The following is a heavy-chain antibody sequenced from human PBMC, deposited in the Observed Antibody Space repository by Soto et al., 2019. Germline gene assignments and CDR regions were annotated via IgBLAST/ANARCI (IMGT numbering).Heavy chain of an antibody. D-gene: IGHD1-1*01. CDR2: ISAHNGNT. CDR1: GYAFTTYG. CDR3: ARGRYGDY. Sequence: QVHLVQSGAEVKKPGASVKVSCKGSGYAFTTYGITWVRQAPGQGLEWMGWISAHNGNTNYAQKLQGRVTVTRDTSTGTAYMELRSMRSDDSAVYYCARGRYGDYWGQGALVTVSS. V-gene: IGHV1-18*01. J-gene: IGHJ4*02.